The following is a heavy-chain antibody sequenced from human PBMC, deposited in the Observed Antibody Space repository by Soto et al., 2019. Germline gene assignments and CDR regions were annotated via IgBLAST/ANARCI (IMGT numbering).Heavy chain of an antibody. CDR2: INHSGST. CDR1: GGSFSGYY. CDR3: ARGALRYFDWLLGGDYFDY. D-gene: IGHD3-9*01. Sequence: TSETLPLTCAVYGGSFSGYYWSWIRQPPGKGLEWIGEINHSGSTNYNPSLKSRVTISVDTSKNQFSLKLSSVTAADTAVYYCARGALRYFDWLLGGDYFDYWGQGTLVTVSS. J-gene: IGHJ4*02. V-gene: IGHV4-34*01.